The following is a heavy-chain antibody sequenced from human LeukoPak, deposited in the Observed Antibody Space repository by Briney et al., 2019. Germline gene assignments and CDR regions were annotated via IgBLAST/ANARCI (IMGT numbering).Heavy chain of an antibody. CDR3: AREVVGATGAHYYYYMDV. Sequence: ASVKVSCKASGYTFTSYYMHWVRQAPGQGLEWMGIINPSGGSTSYAQKFQGRVTMTRDTSTSTVYMELSSLRSEDTAVYYCAREVVGATGAHYYYYMDVWGKGTTVTVSS. CDR1: GYTFTSYY. J-gene: IGHJ6*03. D-gene: IGHD1-26*01. V-gene: IGHV1-46*01. CDR2: INPSGGST.